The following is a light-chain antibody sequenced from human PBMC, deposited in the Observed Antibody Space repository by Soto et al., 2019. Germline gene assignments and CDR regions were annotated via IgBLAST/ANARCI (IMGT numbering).Light chain of an antibody. CDR1: QTVRGNY. Sequence: LVLTQSPVTLSLSPGERATLSCRATQTVRGNYIAWYQQKPGQAPRVLIFEASKRATGTPDRFSGSGSGTDFTLTISRLEPEDFAVFYCQQYVSSPFTFGQGTKLEI. CDR3: QQYVSSPFT. CDR2: EAS. V-gene: IGKV3-20*01. J-gene: IGKJ2*01.